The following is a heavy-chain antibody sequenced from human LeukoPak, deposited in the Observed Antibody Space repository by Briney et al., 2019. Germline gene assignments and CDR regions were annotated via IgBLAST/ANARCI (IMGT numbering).Heavy chain of an antibody. D-gene: IGHD3-16*01. Sequence: PSETLSLTCAVYGGSLSGYYWSWIRQPPGKGLEWIGEINHSGTTNYSPSLRSRVTISVDTSKNQISLKLSSVTAADTAVYYCARTLPGGDLWYFDLWGRGTLVTVSS. V-gene: IGHV4-34*01. CDR2: INHSGTT. CDR3: ARTLPGGDLWYFDL. J-gene: IGHJ2*01. CDR1: GGSLSGYY.